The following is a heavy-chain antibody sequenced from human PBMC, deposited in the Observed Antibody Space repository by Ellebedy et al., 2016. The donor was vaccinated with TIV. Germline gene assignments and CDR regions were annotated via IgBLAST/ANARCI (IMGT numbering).Heavy chain of an antibody. CDR1: GFTFSSFW. CDR2: IKQDGSEE. V-gene: IGHV3-7*01. CDR3: ARGNSAWIQLWSFDH. D-gene: IGHD5-18*01. Sequence: GGSLRLSCAASGFTFSSFWMSWVRQAPGKGLEWVANIKQDGSEESYVYSVKGRFTISSDNAQSSLYLQMDSLRAEDTAVYYCARGNSAWIQLWSFDHWGQGTLVTVSS. J-gene: IGHJ4*02.